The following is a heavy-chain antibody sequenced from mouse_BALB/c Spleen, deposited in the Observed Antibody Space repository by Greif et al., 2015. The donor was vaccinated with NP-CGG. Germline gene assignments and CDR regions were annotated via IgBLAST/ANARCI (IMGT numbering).Heavy chain of an antibody. Sequence: EESGPGLVKPSQSLSLTCSVTGYSITSGYYWNWIRQFPGNKLEWMGYISYDGSNNYNPSLKNRISITRDTSKNQFFLKLNSVTTEDTATYYCASYYGSSYFDYWGQGTTLTVSS. D-gene: IGHD1-1*01. CDR1: GYSITSGYY. J-gene: IGHJ2*01. CDR3: ASYYGSSYFDY. CDR2: ISYDGSN. V-gene: IGHV3-6*02.